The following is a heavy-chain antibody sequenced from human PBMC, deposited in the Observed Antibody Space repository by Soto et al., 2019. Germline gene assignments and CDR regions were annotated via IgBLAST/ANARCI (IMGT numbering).Heavy chain of an antibody. CDR2: ISWNSGSI. CDR1: GFTFDDYA. CDR3: AKDRGSGWEGGFEY. Sequence: EVQLVESGGGLVQPGRSLRLSCAASGFTFDDYAMHWVRQAPGKGLEWVSGISWNSGSIGYADSVKGRFTISRDNAKNSLYLQMNSLRAEDTALYYCAKDRGSGWEGGFEYWGQGTLVTVSS. D-gene: IGHD6-19*01. J-gene: IGHJ4*02. V-gene: IGHV3-9*01.